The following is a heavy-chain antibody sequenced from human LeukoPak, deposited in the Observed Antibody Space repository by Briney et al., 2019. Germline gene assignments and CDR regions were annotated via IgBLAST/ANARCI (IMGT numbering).Heavy chain of an antibody. CDR3: AQYYYDSSGYYLRT. CDR2: IYYSGST. V-gene: IGHV4-59*01. CDR1: GGSISNYY. J-gene: IGHJ5*02. D-gene: IGHD3-22*01. Sequence: PSETLSLTCTVSGGSISNYYWSWIRQPPGKGLEWIGYIYYSGSTNYNPSLKSRVTISVDTSKNQFSLKLSSVTAADTAVYYCAQYYYDSSGYYLRTWGQGTLVTVSS.